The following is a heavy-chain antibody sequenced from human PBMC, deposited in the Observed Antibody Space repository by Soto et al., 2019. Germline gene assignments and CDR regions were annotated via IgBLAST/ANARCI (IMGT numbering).Heavy chain of an antibody. CDR1: GGSISSYY. J-gene: IGHJ4*02. V-gene: IGHV4-59*08. D-gene: IGHD2-21*01. Sequence: SETLSLTCTVSGGSISSYYWSWIRQPPGKGLEWIGYIYYSGSTNYNPSLKSRVTISVDTSKNQFSLKLSSVTAADTAVYYCATLPPRIVVTLLPIPSRGQGIQVTVSS. CDR3: ATLPPRIVVTLLPIPS. CDR2: IYYSGST.